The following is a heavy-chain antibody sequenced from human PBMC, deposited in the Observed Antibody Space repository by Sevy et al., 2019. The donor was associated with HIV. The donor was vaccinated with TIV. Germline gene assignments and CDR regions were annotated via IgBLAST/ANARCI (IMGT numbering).Heavy chain of an antibody. J-gene: IGHJ3*02. CDR2: IYPDDSDT. CDR3: ARRQTIYTAFDI. D-gene: IGHD3-16*01. CDR1: GSSFTASW. V-gene: IGHV5-51*01. Sequence: GESLKISCKGSGSSFTASWSGWVRQMPGKGLEWMGIIYPDDSDTTYSPSFQGQVTISADKSISTAYLQWSSLQASDTAMYYWARRQTIYTAFDIWGQGTMVTVSS.